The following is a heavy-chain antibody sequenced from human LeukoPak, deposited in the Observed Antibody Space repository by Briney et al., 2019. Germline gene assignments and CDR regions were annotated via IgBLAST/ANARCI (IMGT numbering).Heavy chain of an antibody. CDR2: LSSDGTNK. D-gene: IGHD5-18*01. CDR3: ARDQIRYSNSPEALDL. CDR1: GFTFSSYA. Sequence: GGSLRLSCAASGFTFSSYAVHWVRQAPGKGLGWVAGLSSDGTNKYYADSVQGRFTISRDTSKNTLYLLMNSLRGEDTAVYYCARDQIRYSNSPEALDLWGQGTLVSVSS. J-gene: IGHJ3*01. V-gene: IGHV3-30-3*01.